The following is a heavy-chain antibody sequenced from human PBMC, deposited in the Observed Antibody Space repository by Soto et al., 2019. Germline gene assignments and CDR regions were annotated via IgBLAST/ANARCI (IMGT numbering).Heavy chain of an antibody. CDR3: ARMLYYYDSSGYYYFDY. D-gene: IGHD3-22*01. V-gene: IGHV2-70*11. Sequence: SGPTLVKPTQTLTLTCTFSGFSLSTSGMCVSWIRQPPGKALEWLARIDWDDDKYYRTSLKTRLTISKDTSKNQVVLTMTNMDPVDTATYYCARMLYYYDSSGYYYFDYWGQGTLVTVSS. CDR2: IDWDDDK. J-gene: IGHJ4*02. CDR1: GFSLSTSGMC.